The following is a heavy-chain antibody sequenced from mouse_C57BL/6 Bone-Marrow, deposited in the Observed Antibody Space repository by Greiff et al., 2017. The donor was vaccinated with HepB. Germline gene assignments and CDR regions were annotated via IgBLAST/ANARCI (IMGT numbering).Heavy chain of an antibody. D-gene: IGHD1-1*01. Sequence: VQLQQSGAELVKPGASVKISCKASGYAFSSYWMTWVKQRPGKGLEWIGQIYPGDGGTNYNGKFKGKATLTADKSSSTAYMQLSSLTSEDSAVYFGARRWAVVDRWGFYAMDYWGQGTSVTVSS. CDR3: ARRWAVVDRWGFYAMDY. J-gene: IGHJ4*01. CDR1: GYAFSSYW. V-gene: IGHV1-80*01. CDR2: IYPGDGGT.